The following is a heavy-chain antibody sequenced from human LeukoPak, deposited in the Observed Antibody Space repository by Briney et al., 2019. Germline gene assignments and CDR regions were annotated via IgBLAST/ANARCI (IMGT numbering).Heavy chain of an antibody. Sequence: ASVKVSCKASGYTFPSYDIDWVRHATGQGLDWMGWVNPNSGKTGYAQKFQGRVTMTRNTSISTAYMELSSLRSADTAVYYCATRGYDYYYYYYYMDVWGKGTTVTISS. J-gene: IGHJ6*03. D-gene: IGHD2-2*01. V-gene: IGHV1-8*02. CDR2: VNPNSGKT. CDR1: GYTFPSYD. CDR3: ATRGYDYYYYYYYMDV.